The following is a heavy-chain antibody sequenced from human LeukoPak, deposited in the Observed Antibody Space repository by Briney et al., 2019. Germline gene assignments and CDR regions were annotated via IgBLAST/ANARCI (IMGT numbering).Heavy chain of an antibody. V-gene: IGHV4-34*01. D-gene: IGHD5-18*01. Sequence: SETLSLTCAVYGGSFSGYYWSWIRQPPGKGLEWIGEINHSGSTNYNPSLKSRVTISVDTSKNQFSLKLSSVTAADTAVYYCAGPGYSYGYGDAFDIWGQGTMVTVSS. CDR1: GGSFSGYY. J-gene: IGHJ3*02. CDR3: AGPGYSYGYGDAFDI. CDR2: INHSGST.